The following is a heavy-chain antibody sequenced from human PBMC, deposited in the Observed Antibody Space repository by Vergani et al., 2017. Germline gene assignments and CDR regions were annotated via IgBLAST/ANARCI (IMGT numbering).Heavy chain of an antibody. V-gene: IGHV4-59*01. CDR2: IYYRGST. CDR3: ARGVSSSWVYYYMDV. D-gene: IGHD6-13*01. CDR1: GGSISSYY. Sequence: QVQLQESGPGLVKPSETLSLTCTVSGGSISSYYWSWIRQPPGKGLEWIGYIYYRGSTNYNPSLKSRVTISVDTSKNQLSLKLYSVTAADTAVYYCARGVSSSWVYYYMDVWGKGTTVTVSS. J-gene: IGHJ6*03.